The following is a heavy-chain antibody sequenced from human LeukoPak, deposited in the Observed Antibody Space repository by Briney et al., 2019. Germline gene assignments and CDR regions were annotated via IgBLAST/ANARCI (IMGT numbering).Heavy chain of an antibody. Sequence: PSQTLSLTCTVSGGSISSGSYYWSLIRQPAGKGLEWIGRIYNTGSTNYNPSLKSRVTMSVDTSENQFSLKLSSVTAADTAVYYCARGRYFDYWGQGTLVTVSS. CDR2: IYNTGST. J-gene: IGHJ4*02. CDR3: ARGRYFDY. V-gene: IGHV4-61*02. CDR1: GGSISSGSYY.